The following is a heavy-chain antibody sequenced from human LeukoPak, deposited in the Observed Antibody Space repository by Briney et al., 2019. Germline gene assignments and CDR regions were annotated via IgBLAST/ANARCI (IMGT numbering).Heavy chain of an antibody. CDR3: ARGIAAAGSGQYYFDY. J-gene: IGHJ4*02. CDR2: IYYSGST. CDR1: GGSISSYY. D-gene: IGHD6-13*01. Sequence: SETLSLTCTVSGGSISSYYWSWIRQPPGKGLEWTGYIYYSGSTNYNPSLKSRVTISVDTSKNQFSLKLSSVTAADTAVYYCARGIAAAGSGQYYFDYWGQGTLVTVSS. V-gene: IGHV4-59*01.